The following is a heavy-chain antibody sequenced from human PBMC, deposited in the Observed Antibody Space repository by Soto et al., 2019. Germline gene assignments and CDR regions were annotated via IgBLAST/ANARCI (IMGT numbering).Heavy chain of an antibody. J-gene: IGHJ4*02. V-gene: IGHV3-74*01. CDR3: AGNSSCWYSVY. CDR1: GFTFSNYW. Sequence: EVQLVESGGGLVQPGGALRLSCAASGFTFSNYWMHWFRQDPGKGLVWVSRINSDGSRTRYADSVKGRFTISRDNAKNTLDRQMNRLRAEDTAVCYCAGNSSCWYSVYWGQGTLVTVSS. D-gene: IGHD6-19*01. CDR2: INSDGSRT.